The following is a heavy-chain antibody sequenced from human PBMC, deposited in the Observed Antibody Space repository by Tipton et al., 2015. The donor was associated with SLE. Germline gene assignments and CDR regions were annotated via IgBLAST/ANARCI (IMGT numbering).Heavy chain of an antibody. Sequence: TLSLTCTVSGGSISSHYWSWIRQPPGKGLEWIGYIYNTGNTYYNPSLKSRVTMSVDTSKNQFSLRVTSVTAADTAVYYCARGLIASRPPYFDSWGQGTLVIVSS. J-gene: IGHJ4*02. CDR1: GGSISSHY. V-gene: IGHV4-59*08. CDR2: IYNTGNT. CDR3: ARGLIASRPPYFDS. D-gene: IGHD6-6*01.